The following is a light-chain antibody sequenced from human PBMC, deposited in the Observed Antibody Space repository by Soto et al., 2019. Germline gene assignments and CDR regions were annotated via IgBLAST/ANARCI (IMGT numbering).Light chain of an antibody. Sequence: EIVMTQSPATLSVSPGERATLSCRASQSVISNLAWYQQHPGQAPRLLIHDASSRATGIPARFSGSGSGTDFTLTISSLEPEDFALYYCQQRNNWPPSITFGQGTRLEIK. J-gene: IGKJ5*01. CDR3: QQRNNWPPSIT. CDR1: QSVISN. CDR2: DAS. V-gene: IGKV3-11*01.